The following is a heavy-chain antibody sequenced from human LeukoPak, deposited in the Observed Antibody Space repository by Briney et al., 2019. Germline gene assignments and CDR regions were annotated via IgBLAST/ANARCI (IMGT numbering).Heavy chain of an antibody. D-gene: IGHD3-10*02. V-gene: IGHV3-21*01. J-gene: IGHJ6*02. CDR3: ARDLFGPMDV. CDR2: ISSSSSYI. Sequence: GGSLRLSCAASGFTFSSYSMNWVRQAPGKGLEWVSSISSSSSYIYYADPVKGRFTISRDNAKNSLYLQMSSLRAEDTAVYYCARDLFGPMDVWGQGTTVTVSS. CDR1: GFTFSSYS.